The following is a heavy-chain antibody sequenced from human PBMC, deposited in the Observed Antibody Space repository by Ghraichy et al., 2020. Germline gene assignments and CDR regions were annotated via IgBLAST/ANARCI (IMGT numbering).Heavy chain of an antibody. Sequence: GGSLRLSCKGSGYSFTTYWIGWVRQMPGKGLEWMGIIYPGDSDTTYSPSFQGQVTISADKSISTAYLQWSSLKASDTAMYYCASSQLSIAVAGTVAFDIWGQGTMVTVSS. CDR2: IYPGDSDT. CDR3: ASSQLSIAVAGTVAFDI. CDR1: GYSFTTYW. J-gene: IGHJ3*02. V-gene: IGHV5-51*01. D-gene: IGHD6-19*01.